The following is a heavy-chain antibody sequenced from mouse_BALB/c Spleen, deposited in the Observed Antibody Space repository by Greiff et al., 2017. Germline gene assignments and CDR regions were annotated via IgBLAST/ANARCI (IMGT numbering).Heavy chain of an antibody. J-gene: IGHJ4*01. V-gene: IGHV5-4*02. D-gene: IGHD1-1*01. CDR1: GFTFSDYY. CDR2: ISDGGSYT. CDR3: ARDRGLLRDYYAMDY. Sequence: EVMLVESGGGLVKPGGSLKLSCAASGFTFSDYYMYWVRQTPEKRLEWVATISDGGSYTYYPDSVKGRFTISRDNAKNNLYLQMSSLKSEDTAMYYCARDRGLLRDYYAMDYWGQGTSVTVSS.